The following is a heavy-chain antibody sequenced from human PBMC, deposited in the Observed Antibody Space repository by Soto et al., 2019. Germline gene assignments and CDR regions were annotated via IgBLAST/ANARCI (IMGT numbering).Heavy chain of an antibody. D-gene: IGHD3-10*02. CDR3: ARHNSPITMVGYYYYGMDV. CDR1: GYSFTSYW. V-gene: IGHV5-51*01. J-gene: IGHJ6*02. Sequence: PGESLKISCKGSGYSFTSYWIGWVRQMPGKGLEWMGIIYPGDSDTRYSPSFQGQVTISADKSISTAYLQWSSLKASDTAMYYCARHNSPITMVGYYYYGMDVWGQGTTVTV. CDR2: IYPGDSDT.